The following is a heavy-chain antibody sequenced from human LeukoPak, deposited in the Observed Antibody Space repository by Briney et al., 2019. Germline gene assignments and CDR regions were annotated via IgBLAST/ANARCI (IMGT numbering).Heavy chain of an antibody. D-gene: IGHD4-17*01. Sequence: PGGSLRLSCAASGFTFSSYSMKWVRQAPGKGLEWVSSISSSSSYIYYADSVKGRFTISRDNAKNSLYLQMNSLRAEDTAVYYCARAKPLTTADYWGQGTLVTVSS. CDR2: ISSSSSYI. J-gene: IGHJ4*02. CDR3: ARAKPLTTADY. CDR1: GFTFSSYS. V-gene: IGHV3-21*01.